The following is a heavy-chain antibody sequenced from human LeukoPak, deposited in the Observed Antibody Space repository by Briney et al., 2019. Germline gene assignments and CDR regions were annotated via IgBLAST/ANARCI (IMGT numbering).Heavy chain of an antibody. V-gene: IGHV1-2*02. Sequence: ASVKVSCKASGYTFTGYYIDWVRQAPGQGLEWVGGINPNSGGTNYAQKVQGKGTMTRDTSIRTAYMELSRLSSDATAVYYCARRRGIVGATNRDNWFDPWGQGTLVTVSS. CDR1: GYTFTGYY. J-gene: IGHJ5*02. CDR2: INPNSGGT. D-gene: IGHD1-26*01. CDR3: ARRRGIVGATNRDNWFDP.